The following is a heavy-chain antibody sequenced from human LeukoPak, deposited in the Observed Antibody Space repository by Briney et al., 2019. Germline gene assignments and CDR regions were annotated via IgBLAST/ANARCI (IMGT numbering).Heavy chain of an antibody. CDR1: GFTFSSYS. V-gene: IGHV3-48*04. CDR2: IGSGSSTI. D-gene: IGHD2-15*01. Sequence: GGSLRLSCAASGFTFSSYSMNWVRQAPGRGLEWVSYIGSGSSTIYYADSVKGRFTISRDNAKNSLYLQMNSLRAEDTAVYYCARGEGWVDYWGQGTLVTVSS. J-gene: IGHJ4*02. CDR3: ARGEGWVDY.